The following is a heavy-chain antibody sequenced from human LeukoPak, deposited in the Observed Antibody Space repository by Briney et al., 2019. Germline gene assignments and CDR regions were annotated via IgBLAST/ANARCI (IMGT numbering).Heavy chain of an antibody. CDR1: GGSISSYY. CDR2: IYYSGST. CDR3: ARGDLDILTGYPSRGGDV. J-gene: IGHJ6*02. D-gene: IGHD3-9*01. V-gene: IGHV4-59*01. Sequence: PSETLSLTCTVSGGSISSYYWSWIRQPPGKGLEWIGYIYYSGSTNYNPSLKSRVTISVDKSKNQFSLKLSSVTAADTAVYYCARGDLDILTGYPSRGGDVWGQGTTVTVSS.